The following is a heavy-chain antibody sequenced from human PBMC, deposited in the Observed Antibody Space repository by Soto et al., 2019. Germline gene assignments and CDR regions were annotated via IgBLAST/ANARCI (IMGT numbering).Heavy chain of an antibody. CDR1: GYTFTSYD. CDR2: MNPNSGNT. J-gene: IGHJ3*02. Sequence: ASVKVSCKGPGYTFTSYDINWVRQATGQGLEWMGWMNPNSGNTGYAQKFQGRVTMTRNTSISTAYMELSSLRSEDTAVYYCAVLWFGALDAFDIWGQGTMVTVSS. CDR3: AVLWFGALDAFDI. V-gene: IGHV1-8*01. D-gene: IGHD3-10*01.